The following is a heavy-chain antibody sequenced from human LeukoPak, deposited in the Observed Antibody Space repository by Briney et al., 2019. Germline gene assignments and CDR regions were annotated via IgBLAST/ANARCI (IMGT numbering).Heavy chain of an antibody. CDR1: GFTFSSYA. J-gene: IGHJ4*02. V-gene: IGHV3-23*01. D-gene: IGHD6-13*01. Sequence: GGSLRLSCAASGFTFSSYAMSWARQAPGKGLEWVSAISGSGGSTYYADSVKGRFTISRDNSKNTLYLQMNSLRAEDTAVYYCAKDLAMAAAAGTFSYWGQGTLVTVSS. CDR3: AKDLAMAAAAGTFSY. CDR2: ISGSGGST.